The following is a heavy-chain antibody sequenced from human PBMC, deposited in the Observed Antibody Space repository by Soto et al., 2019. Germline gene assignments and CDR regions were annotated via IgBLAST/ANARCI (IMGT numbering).Heavy chain of an antibody. CDR3: GSPRSGPSPDVGH. V-gene: IGHV1-2*02. Sequence: ASVKVSCRASVFSVDTTYCIHWVRRAPGQGLEWMGSINPNSGDTNYAQNFQGRVTMTRDTSISTAYMEVSSLTSDDTAVYYCGSPRSGPSPDVGHWGHGTVVTVSS. J-gene: IGHJ4*01. CDR2: INPNSGDT. D-gene: IGHD2-15*01. CDR1: VFSVDTTYC.